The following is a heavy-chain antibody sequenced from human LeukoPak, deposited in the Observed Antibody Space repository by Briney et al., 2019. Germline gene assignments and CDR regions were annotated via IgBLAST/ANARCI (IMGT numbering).Heavy chain of an antibody. V-gene: IGHV3-48*03. J-gene: IGHJ4*02. CDR1: GFTFSSYE. D-gene: IGHD3-9*01. Sequence: PGGSLRLSCAACGFTFSSYEMNWVRQAPGKGLEWVSYISSSGSTIYYADSVKGRFTISRDNAKNSLYLQMNSLRAEDTAVYYCARGAEYFDWLLAKNYFDYWGQGTLVTVSS. CDR2: ISSSGSTI. CDR3: ARGAEYFDWLLAKNYFDY.